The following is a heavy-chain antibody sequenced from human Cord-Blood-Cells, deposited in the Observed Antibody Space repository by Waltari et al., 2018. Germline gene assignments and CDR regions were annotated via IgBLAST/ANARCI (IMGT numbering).Heavy chain of an antibody. J-gene: IGHJ4*02. CDR2: IYYSGST. Sequence: QVQLQESGPGLVKPSETLSLTCTVSGGSISSYYWSWIRQPPGKGLEWIGYIYYSGSTNYNPSLKSRVTISVDTSKNQFSLKLSSVTAADTAVYYCARDHGYSGYDYWGQGTLVTVSS. V-gene: IGHV4-59*01. CDR1: GGSISSYY. D-gene: IGHD5-12*01. CDR3: ARDHGYSGYDY.